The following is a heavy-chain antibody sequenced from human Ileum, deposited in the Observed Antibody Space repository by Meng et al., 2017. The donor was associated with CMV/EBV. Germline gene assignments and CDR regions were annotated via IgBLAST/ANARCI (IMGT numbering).Heavy chain of an antibody. D-gene: IGHD2-15*01. CDR3: ARGYCSGATCYPYYFDY. J-gene: IGHJ4*02. V-gene: IGHV4-4*07. Sequence: VQLQEAGPGLVNPSETLSLTCTVASDSISRNYWNWIRQPAGKGLESIGRIHIGGTTDYNPSLKSRVTKSVDTSKNQLSLKLTSVTAADTAVYYCARGYCSGATCYPYYFDYWGQGTLVTVSS. CDR1: SDSISRNY. CDR2: IHIGGTT.